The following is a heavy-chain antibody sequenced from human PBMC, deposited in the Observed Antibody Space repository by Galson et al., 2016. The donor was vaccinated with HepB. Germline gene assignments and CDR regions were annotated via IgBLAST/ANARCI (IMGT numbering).Heavy chain of an antibody. CDR2: MYPGDSGDSDI. CDR3: ARQGSGSYNSFDI. Sequence: QSGAEVKKPGESLRISCEASGYSFTTYWIAWVRQMPGKGLEEMGIMYPGDSGDSDIRYSPPFQGQVTISVDRSISTAYLQWSSLKASDTAMYYCARQGSGSYNSFDIWGQGTMVTVSS. J-gene: IGHJ3*02. D-gene: IGHD1-26*01. V-gene: IGHV5-51*01. CDR1: GYSFTTYW.